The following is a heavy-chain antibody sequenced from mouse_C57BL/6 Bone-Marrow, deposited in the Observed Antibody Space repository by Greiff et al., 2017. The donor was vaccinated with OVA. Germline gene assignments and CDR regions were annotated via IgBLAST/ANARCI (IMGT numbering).Heavy chain of an antibody. CDR3: ARLYDGYFAWFAY. D-gene: IGHD2-3*01. CDR2: IRNKANGYTT. CDR1: GFTFTDYY. V-gene: IGHV7-3*01. J-gene: IGHJ3*01. Sequence: EVMLVESGGGLVQPGGSLSLSCAASGFTFTDYYMSWVRQPPGKALEWLGFIRNKANGYTTEYSASVKGRFTISRDNSQSILYLQMNALRAEDSATYYCARLYDGYFAWFAYWGQGTLVTVSA.